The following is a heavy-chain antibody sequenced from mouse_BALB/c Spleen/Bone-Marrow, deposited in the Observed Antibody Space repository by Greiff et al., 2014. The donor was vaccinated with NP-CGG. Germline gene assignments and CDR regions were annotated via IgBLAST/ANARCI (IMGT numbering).Heavy chain of an antibody. CDR1: GFSLTNYG. J-gene: IGHJ4*01. CDR3: ARITTATGAMDY. D-gene: IGHD1-2*01. Sequence: VNVVESGPGLVARSQSLSITCTVSGFSLTNYGVHWVRQPPGKGLEWLGVIWADGSTNYNSALMSRLSISKDNSKSQVFFKMNSLQTDDTAMYYCARITTATGAMDYWGQGTSVTVSS. V-gene: IGHV2-9*02. CDR2: IWADGST.